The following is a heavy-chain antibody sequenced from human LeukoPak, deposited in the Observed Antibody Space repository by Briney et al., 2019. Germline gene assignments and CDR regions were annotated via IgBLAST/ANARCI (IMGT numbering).Heavy chain of an antibody. CDR3: ARDLRVDYGDYVYDAFDI. D-gene: IGHD4-17*01. J-gene: IGHJ3*02. V-gene: IGHV4-39*07. CDR2: IYYSGST. CDR1: GGSISSSSYY. Sequence: PSETLSLTCTVSGGSISSSSYYWGWIRQPPGKGLEWIGSIYYSGSTYYNPSLKSRVTISVDTSKDQFSLKLSSVTAADTAVYYCARDLRVDYGDYVYDAFDIWGQGTMVTVSS.